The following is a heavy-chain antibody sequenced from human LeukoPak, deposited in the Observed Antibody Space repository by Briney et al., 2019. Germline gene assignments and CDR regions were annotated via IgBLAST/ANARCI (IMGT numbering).Heavy chain of an antibody. D-gene: IGHD3-10*01. Sequence: ASVKVSCKASGYTFTIYAMHWARQAPGQRLEWMGWINAGNGNTEYSQKFQGRVIITRDTSASTAYMELSSLRSEDTAVYYCALRGSGSYRFDYWGQGTLVTVSS. J-gene: IGHJ4*02. CDR3: ALRGSGSYRFDY. CDR2: INAGNGNT. V-gene: IGHV1-3*01. CDR1: GYTFTIYA.